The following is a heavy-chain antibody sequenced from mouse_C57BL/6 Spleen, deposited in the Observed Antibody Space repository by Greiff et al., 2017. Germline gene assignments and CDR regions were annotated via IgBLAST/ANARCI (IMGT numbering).Heavy chain of an antibody. Sequence: VQLQQSGAELVRPGASVKLSCTASGFNIKDDYMHWVKQRPEQGLEWIGWIDPENGDTEYASKFQGKAIITADTASNTAYLQLSSLTSEDTAVYYCTTFYDYDGAYWGQGTLVTVSA. V-gene: IGHV14-4*01. J-gene: IGHJ3*01. CDR3: TTFYDYDGAY. CDR1: GFNIKDDY. CDR2: IDPENGDT. D-gene: IGHD2-4*01.